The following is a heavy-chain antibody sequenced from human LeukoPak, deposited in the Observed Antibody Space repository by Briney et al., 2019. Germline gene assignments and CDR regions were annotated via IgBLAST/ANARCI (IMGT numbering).Heavy chain of an antibody. CDR2: ISYDGSNK. CDR1: GFTFSSYG. V-gene: IGHV3-30*18. D-gene: IGHD5-18*01. J-gene: IGHJ4*02. CDR3: AKDQGYSYGYVSY. Sequence: GGSLRLSCAASGFTFSSYGMHWVRQAPGKGLEWVAVISYDGSNKYYADSVKGRFTISRDNSKNTLYLQMSSLRPEDTAVYYCAKDQGYSYGYVSYWGQGTLVTVST.